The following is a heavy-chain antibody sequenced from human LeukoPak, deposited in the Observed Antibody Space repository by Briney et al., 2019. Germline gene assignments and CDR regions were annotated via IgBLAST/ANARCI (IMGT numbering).Heavy chain of an antibody. CDR3: ASPTRHYYDSSGYLR. Sequence: PGGSLRLSCAASGFTFSSYGMHWVRQAPGKGLEWVAFIRYDGSNKYYADSVKGRFTIYRDNSKNTLYLQMNSLRAEDTAVYYCASPTRHYYDSSGYLRWGQGTLVTVSS. CDR1: GFTFSSYG. J-gene: IGHJ4*02. V-gene: IGHV3-30*02. CDR2: IRYDGSNK. D-gene: IGHD3-22*01.